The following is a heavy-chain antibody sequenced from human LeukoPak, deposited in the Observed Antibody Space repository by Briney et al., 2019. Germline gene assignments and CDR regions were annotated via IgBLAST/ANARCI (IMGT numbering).Heavy chain of an antibody. CDR3: ARVAAARYWYFDL. CDR1: GGSISSYY. V-gene: IGHV4-59*01. Sequence: SETLSLTYTVSGGSISSYYWSWIRQPPGKGLEWIGYIYYSGSTNYNPSLKSRVTISVDTSKNQFSLKLSSVTAADTAVYYCARVAAARYWYFDLWGRGTLVTVSS. D-gene: IGHD6-13*01. J-gene: IGHJ2*01. CDR2: IYYSGST.